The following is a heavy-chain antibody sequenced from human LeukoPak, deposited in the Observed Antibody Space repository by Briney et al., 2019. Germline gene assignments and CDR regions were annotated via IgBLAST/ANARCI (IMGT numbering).Heavy chain of an antibody. CDR2: ISSGGTYE. J-gene: IGHJ4*02. CDR1: GFTFSNYA. CDR3: ARDSTYYYDSGSSGPRYFDN. D-gene: IGHD3-10*01. Sequence: GKSLRLSCAASGFTFSNYAMHWVRQAPGKGLEWVSLISSGGTYEYYADSVKGRFTISRDNSKNTLYLQLNSLRAEDTAVYYCARDSTYYYDSGSSGPRYFDNWGQGTLVTVSS. V-gene: IGHV3-30*01.